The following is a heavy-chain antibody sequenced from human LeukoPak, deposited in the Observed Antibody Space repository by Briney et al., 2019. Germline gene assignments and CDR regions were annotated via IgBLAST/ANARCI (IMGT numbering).Heavy chain of an antibody. D-gene: IGHD2-2*01. CDR3: AKGLDIVVVPAAPFDY. V-gene: IGHV3-23*01. Sequence: PGGSLRLSCAASGLTFSSYAMSWVRQAPGKGLEWVSAISGSGGSTYYADSVKGRFTISRDNSKNTLYLQMNSLRAEDTAVYYCAKGLDIVVVPAAPFDYWGQGTLVTVSS. J-gene: IGHJ4*02. CDR2: ISGSGGST. CDR1: GLTFSSYA.